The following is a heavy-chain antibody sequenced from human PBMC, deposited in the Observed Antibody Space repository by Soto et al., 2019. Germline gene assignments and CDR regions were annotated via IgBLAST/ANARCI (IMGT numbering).Heavy chain of an antibody. CDR2: ISYDGSNK. D-gene: IGHD5-18*01. CDR1: GFTFSSYG. Sequence: GGSLRLSCAASGFTFSSYGMHWVRQAPGKGLEWVAVISYDGSNKYYADSVKGRFTISRDNSKNTLYLQMNSLRAEDTAVYYCAKEVGYSYEYYFDYWGQGTLVTVSS. V-gene: IGHV3-30*18. CDR3: AKEVGYSYEYYFDY. J-gene: IGHJ4*02.